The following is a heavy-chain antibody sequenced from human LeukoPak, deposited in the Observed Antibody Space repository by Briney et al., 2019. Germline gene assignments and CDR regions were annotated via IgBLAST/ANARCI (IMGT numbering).Heavy chain of an antibody. J-gene: IGHJ3*02. CDR1: GYTFTSYD. CDR2: MNPNRGNT. Sequence: ASVKVSCKASGYTFTSYDINWVRQATGQGLEWMGWMNPNRGNTGYAQKFQGRVTMTRNTSISTAYMELSSLRSEDTAVYYCASPAPDSSGYLDAFDIWGQGTMVTVSS. V-gene: IGHV1-8*01. CDR3: ASPAPDSSGYLDAFDI. D-gene: IGHD3-22*01.